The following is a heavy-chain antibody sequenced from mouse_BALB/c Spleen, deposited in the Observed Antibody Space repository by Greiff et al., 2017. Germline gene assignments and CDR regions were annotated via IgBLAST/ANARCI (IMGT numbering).Heavy chain of an antibody. CDR2: ISSGGSYT. CDR3: ARLNSSYWYFDV. V-gene: IGHV5-6*01. D-gene: IGHD1-3*01. Sequence: EVKLMESGGDLVKPGGSLKLSCAASGFTFSSYGMSWVRQTPDKRLEWVATISSGGSYTYYPDSVKGRFTISRDNAKNTLYLQMSSLKSEDTAMYYCARLNSSYWYFDVWGAGTTVTVSS. J-gene: IGHJ1*01. CDR1: GFTFSSYG.